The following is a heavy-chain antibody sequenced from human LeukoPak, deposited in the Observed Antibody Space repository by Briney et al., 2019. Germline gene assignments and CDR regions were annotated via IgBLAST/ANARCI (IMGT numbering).Heavy chain of an antibody. V-gene: IGHV3-21*01. CDR3: AREGLLWFGELLGGMDV. D-gene: IGHD3-10*01. Sequence: NPGGSLRLSCAASGFTFSSYSMNWVRQAPGKGLEWVSSISSSSSYIYYADSVKGRFTISRDNAKNSLYLQMNSLRAEDTAVYYCAREGLLWFGELLGGMDVWGQGTTVTVSS. CDR1: GFTFSSYS. J-gene: IGHJ6*02. CDR2: ISSSSSYI.